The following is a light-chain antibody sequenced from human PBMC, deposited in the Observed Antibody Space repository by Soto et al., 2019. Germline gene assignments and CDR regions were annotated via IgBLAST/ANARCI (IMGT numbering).Light chain of an antibody. J-gene: IGKJ2*01. CDR3: MQGTHSPPYT. Sequence: DVVMTQSPLSLPVTLGQPASISCRSSQSLAYSDGNTYLNWFQQRPGQSPRRLIYKVSNRDSGXPXRXNGSGSGTDFTLKISRVEAEDVGVYYCMQGTHSPPYTFGQGTKLEIK. V-gene: IGKV2-30*01. CDR1: QSLAYSDGNTY. CDR2: KVS.